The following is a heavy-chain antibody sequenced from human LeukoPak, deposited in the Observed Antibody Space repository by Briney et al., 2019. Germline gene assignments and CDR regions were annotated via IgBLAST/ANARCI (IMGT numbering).Heavy chain of an antibody. J-gene: IGHJ4*02. D-gene: IGHD2-8*02. Sequence: ASVKVSCKASGYDFTTNYIHWVRQAPGQGLEWMGTINPSVGSTTYGQRFQGRVTMTRDTSTTTVYMDLSSLTSEDTAIYYCAKGYCTGASRYVLDSWGQGTLVTVS. CDR1: GYDFTTNY. CDR3: AKGYCTGASRYVLDS. V-gene: IGHV1-46*01. CDR2: INPSVGST.